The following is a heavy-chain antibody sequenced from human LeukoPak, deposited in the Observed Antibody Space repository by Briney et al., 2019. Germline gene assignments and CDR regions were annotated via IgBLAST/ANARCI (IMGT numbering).Heavy chain of an antibody. Sequence: GGSLRLSCAASGFTFSSYGMNWVRQAPGKGLEWVAVIWHDGSNKYYADSVKGRFTISRDNSKNTLYLQMNSLRAEDTAVYYCARDVVGATYFDWGQGTLVTVSS. D-gene: IGHD1-26*01. CDR1: GFTFSSYG. CDR3: ARDVVGATYFD. CDR2: IWHDGSNK. V-gene: IGHV3-33*08. J-gene: IGHJ4*02.